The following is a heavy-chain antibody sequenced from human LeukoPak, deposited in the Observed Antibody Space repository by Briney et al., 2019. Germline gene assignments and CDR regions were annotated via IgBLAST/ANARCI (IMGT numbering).Heavy chain of an antibody. Sequence: LSGGSLRLSCAASGFSFDDYTMPWVRQTPGKGLEWVSLINWEGSSTFYADSVKGRFTISRDNSKNSLYLQMNSLRIEDTGLYFCSRSGVVVVATRGNYMDVWGKGTTVTVSS. CDR1: GFSFDDYT. CDR3: SRSGVVVVATRGNYMDV. CDR2: INWEGSST. D-gene: IGHD2-21*01. J-gene: IGHJ6*03. V-gene: IGHV3-43*01.